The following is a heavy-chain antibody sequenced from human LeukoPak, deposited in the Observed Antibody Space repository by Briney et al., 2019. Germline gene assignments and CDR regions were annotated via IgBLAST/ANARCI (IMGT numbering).Heavy chain of an antibody. Sequence: TGGSLRLSCAASGFTFSNAWMSWVRQAPGKGLEWVGRIKSKTDGGTTDYAAPVKGRFTISRDDSKNTLYLQMNSLRAEDTAVYYCARVTYYYDSSGYYADAFDIWGQGTMVTVSS. J-gene: IGHJ3*02. CDR2: IKSKTDGGTT. CDR3: ARVTYYYDSSGYYADAFDI. CDR1: GFTFSNAW. D-gene: IGHD3-22*01. V-gene: IGHV3-15*01.